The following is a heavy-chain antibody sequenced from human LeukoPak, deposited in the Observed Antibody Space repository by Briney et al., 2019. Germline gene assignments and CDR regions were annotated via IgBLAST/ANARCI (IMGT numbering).Heavy chain of an antibody. CDR2: INPNNGGT. CDR1: RYTFTGYY. D-gene: IGHD3-10*01. Sequence: ASVKVSCKASRYTFTGYYIHWVRQAPGQGLEWMGWINPNNGGTNYAQKFQGRVSMTRDTSIGTAYMELSSLTSDDTAVYYCAKNWGVYGSGQIHWFDPWGQGTIVTVSS. V-gene: IGHV1-2*02. CDR3: AKNWGVYGSGQIHWFDP. J-gene: IGHJ5*02.